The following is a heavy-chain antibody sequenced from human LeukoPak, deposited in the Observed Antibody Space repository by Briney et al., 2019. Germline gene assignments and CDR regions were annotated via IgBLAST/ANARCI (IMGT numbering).Heavy chain of an antibody. CDR1: GGTFSGYY. Sequence: SETLSLTCAVYGGTFSGYYWSWIRHPPGKGLEWIGEINHSGSTNYNPSLKSRVTISVDTSKNQFSLKLTSVTAADTAVYYCARGTLKSPTRPRDYWGQGNLVTVSS. CDR3: ARGTLKSPTRPRDY. V-gene: IGHV4-34*01. J-gene: IGHJ4*02. CDR2: INHSGST.